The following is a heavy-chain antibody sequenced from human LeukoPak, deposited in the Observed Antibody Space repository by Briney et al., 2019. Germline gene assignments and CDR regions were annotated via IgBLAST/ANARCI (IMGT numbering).Heavy chain of an antibody. CDR1: GFTFRSYW. CDR2: ISGDESRT. D-gene: IGHD3-10*01. CDR3: VRDDGYHYGSGTYYRH. J-gene: IGHJ1*01. V-gene: IGHV3-74*01. Sequence: GGSLRLSCAASGFTFRSYWMHWLRQAPGKWLPWVSHISGDESRTTYADSVQCRFTISRDNAKNTLYLQINSLRVEDRAVYYCVRDDGYHYGSGTYYRHWGQGTLVTVSS.